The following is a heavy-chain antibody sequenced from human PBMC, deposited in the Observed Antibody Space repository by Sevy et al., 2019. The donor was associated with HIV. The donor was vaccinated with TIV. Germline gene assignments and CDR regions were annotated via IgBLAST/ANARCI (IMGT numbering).Heavy chain of an antibody. CDR2: FYFSEST. CDR1: GGSISISSYY. V-gene: IGHV4-39*01. D-gene: IGHD6-19*01. J-gene: IGHJ4*02. Sequence: SETLSLTCTVSGGSISISSYYWGWIRQPSGKGLEWIGSFYFSESTYYNPSLKSRVTISVDTSKNQFSLKLSSVTAADTAVYYCARAFRAVAGSYYFDYWGQGTLVTVSS. CDR3: ARAFRAVAGSYYFDY.